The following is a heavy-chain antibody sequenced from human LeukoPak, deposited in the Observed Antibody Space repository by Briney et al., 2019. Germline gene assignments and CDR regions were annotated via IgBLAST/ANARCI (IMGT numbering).Heavy chain of an antibody. CDR2: ISGGGDKT. Sequence: GGSLRLSCAASGFIFSSYVMTWVRQAPGKGLEWVSGISGGGDKTYYADSVTGRFTISRGNSKDTLYLQMNSLRADDTAVYYCAIGERFIDAFEFWGQGTMVTVSS. V-gene: IGHV3-23*01. J-gene: IGHJ3*01. CDR3: AIGERFIDAFEF. CDR1: GFIFSSYV.